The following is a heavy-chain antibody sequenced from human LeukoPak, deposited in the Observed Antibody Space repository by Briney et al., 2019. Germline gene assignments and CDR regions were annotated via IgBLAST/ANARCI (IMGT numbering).Heavy chain of an antibody. CDR3: ANLIAAAGLKICYFDY. V-gene: IGHV3-23*01. D-gene: IGHD6-13*01. J-gene: IGHJ4*02. CDR2: ISGSGGST. CDR1: GFTFSSYA. Sequence: GGSLRLSCAASGFTFSSYAMSWVRQAPGKGLEWVSAISGSGGSTYYADSVKGRFTISRDNSKNTLYLQMNSLRAEDTAVYYCANLIAAAGLKICYFDYWGQGTLVTVSS.